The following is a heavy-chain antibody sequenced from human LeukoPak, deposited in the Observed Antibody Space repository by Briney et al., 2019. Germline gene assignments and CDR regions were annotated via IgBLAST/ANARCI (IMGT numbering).Heavy chain of an antibody. V-gene: IGHV3-7*01. Sequence: PGGSLRLSCAASGFTFSSYWMSWVRQAPGKGLEWVANIKQDGSEKYYVDSVKGRFTISRDNAKNSLYLQMNSLRAEDTAVYYCARDGDYDILTGRIDYWGQGTLVTVSS. J-gene: IGHJ4*02. CDR2: IKQDGSEK. CDR1: GFTFSSYW. D-gene: IGHD3-9*01. CDR3: ARDGDYDILTGRIDY.